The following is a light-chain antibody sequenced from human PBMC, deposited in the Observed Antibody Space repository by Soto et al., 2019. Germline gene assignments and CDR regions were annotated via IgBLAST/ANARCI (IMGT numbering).Light chain of an antibody. V-gene: IGKV1-39*01. CDR2: AAS. Sequence: DIQMTQSPSSLSASVGDRVTITCRASQSISSYLNWYQQKPGKAPKLLIYAASSLQSGVPSRFSGSGSGTDFTLTISSLQPEDFATYYCQQSYSDGNVTFGGGTKVEIK. J-gene: IGKJ4*01. CDR3: QQSYSDGNVT. CDR1: QSISSY.